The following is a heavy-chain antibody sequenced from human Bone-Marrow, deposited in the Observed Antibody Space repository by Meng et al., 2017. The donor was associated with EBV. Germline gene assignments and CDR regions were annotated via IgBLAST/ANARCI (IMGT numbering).Heavy chain of an antibody. J-gene: IGHJ4*02. CDR1: GGSISSGGYS. CDR2: IYHSGST. V-gene: IGHV4-30-2*01. D-gene: IGHD4-23*01. CDR3: ARGGYGGNPLDY. Sequence: QLLLPESGSGLGKPSQTLSLTCAVSGGSISSGGYSWSWIRQPPGKGLEWIGYIYHSGSTYYNPSLKSRVTISVDRSKNQFSLKLSSVTAADTAVYYCARGGYGGNPLDYWGQGTLVTVSS.